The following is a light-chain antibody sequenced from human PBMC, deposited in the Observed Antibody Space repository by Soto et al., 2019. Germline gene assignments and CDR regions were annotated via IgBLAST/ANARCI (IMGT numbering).Light chain of an antibody. V-gene: IGKV1-27*01. CDR2: AAS. CDR3: KKYNSAPWT. Sequence: DIQMTQSPSSLSASVGDRVTITYRASQGISNFLAWHQQKPGKVPKLLIYAASTLQSGVPSRFSGSGSGTDFTLTITSLQPEDVATYYCKKYNSAPWTFGQGTKVEIK. CDR1: QGISNF. J-gene: IGKJ1*01.